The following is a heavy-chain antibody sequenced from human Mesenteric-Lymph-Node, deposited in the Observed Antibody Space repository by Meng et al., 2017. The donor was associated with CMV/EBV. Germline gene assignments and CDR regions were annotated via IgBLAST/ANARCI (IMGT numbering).Heavy chain of an antibody. CDR3: ARGGGYYYGSGSP. V-gene: IGHV1-8*01. Sequence: CKASGYTFTGYDINWVRRATGQGLEWMGWMNPKSGNTGYAQKFQGRVTMTRNTSISTAYMELSSLRSEDTAVYYCARGGGYYYGSGSPWGQGTLVTVSS. CDR1: GYTFTGYD. D-gene: IGHD3-10*01. CDR2: MNPKSGNT. J-gene: IGHJ5*02.